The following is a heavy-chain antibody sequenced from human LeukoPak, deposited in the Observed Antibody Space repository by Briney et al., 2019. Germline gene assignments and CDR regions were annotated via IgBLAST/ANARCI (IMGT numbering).Heavy chain of an antibody. V-gene: IGHV3-21*01. D-gene: IGHD3-9*01. J-gene: IGHJ4*02. CDR1: GFTFDDYG. CDR2: ITTSSSDM. CDR3: ARDFDRYYFDY. Sequence: GGSLRLSCAASGFTFDDYGMSWVRQAPGKGLEWVSSITTSSSDMYYADSVKGRFTISRDNAKNTLYLQMNSLRAEDTAMYYCARDFDRYYFDYWGQGTLVTVSS.